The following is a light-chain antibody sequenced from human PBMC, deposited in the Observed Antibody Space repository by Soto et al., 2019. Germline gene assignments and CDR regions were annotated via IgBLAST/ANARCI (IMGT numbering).Light chain of an antibody. CDR1: QSVSSN. CDR2: GAS. V-gene: IGKV3-15*01. CDR3: QQYNNWPPT. J-gene: IGKJ5*01. Sequence: ELVMTQSPATLSLSPGERATLSCRASQSVSSNLAWYQQKPGQAPRLLIYGASTRATGIPARFSGSGSGTEFTLTISSLQSEDFAVYYCQQYNNWPPTFGQGTRLEIK.